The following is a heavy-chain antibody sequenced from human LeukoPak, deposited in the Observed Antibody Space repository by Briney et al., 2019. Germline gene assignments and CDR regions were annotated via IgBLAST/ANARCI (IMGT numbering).Heavy chain of an antibody. CDR3: ATRWGGQQLPDYFDY. J-gene: IGHJ4*02. CDR2: IYYSGST. CDR1: GGSISSSSYY. D-gene: IGHD6-13*01. V-gene: IGHV4-39*01. Sequence: SETLSLTCTVSGGSISSSSYYWGWIRQPPGKGLEWIGSIYYSGSTYYIPSLKSRVTISVDTSKNQFSLKLSSVTAADTAVYYCATRWGGQQLPDYFDYWGQGTLVTVSS.